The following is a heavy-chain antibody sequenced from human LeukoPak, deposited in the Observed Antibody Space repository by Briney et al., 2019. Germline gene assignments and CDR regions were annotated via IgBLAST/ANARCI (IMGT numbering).Heavy chain of an antibody. V-gene: IGHV5-51*01. CDR2: IYPDDSDT. D-gene: IGHD2-15*01. CDR3: ARVVAATPRYYFDY. J-gene: IGHJ4*02. Sequence: GESLKISCKGSGYFFTSYWIAWVRQMPGKGLEWMGIIYPDDSDTRYSPSFQGQVTISADKSISTAYLQWSSLKASDTAMYYCARVVAATPRYYFDYWGQGTLVTVSS. CDR1: GYFFTSYW.